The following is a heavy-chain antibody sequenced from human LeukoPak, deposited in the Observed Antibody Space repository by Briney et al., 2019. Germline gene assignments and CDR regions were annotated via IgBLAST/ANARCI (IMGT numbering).Heavy chain of an antibody. D-gene: IGHD6-19*01. V-gene: IGHV3-23*01. CDR2: ISVSGSST. CDR1: GFTFSSYA. Sequence: HPGGSLRPSCAASGFTFSSYAMSWVRQAPGKGLEWVSIISVSGSSTYYADSVKGRFTISRDNSKNTLFLQMNSLRAEDTAVYYCAKGGVAVTGRFDYWGQGTLVTVSS. CDR3: AKGGVAVTGRFDY. J-gene: IGHJ4*02.